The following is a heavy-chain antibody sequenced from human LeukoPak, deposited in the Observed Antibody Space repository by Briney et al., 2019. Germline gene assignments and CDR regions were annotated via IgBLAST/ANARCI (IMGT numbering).Heavy chain of an antibody. CDR2: IIPIFGTA. J-gene: IGHJ4*02. D-gene: IGHD2-15*01. CDR1: GGTFSSYA. Sequence: GASVKVSCTASGGTFSSYAISWVRQAPGQGLEWMGGIIPIFGTANYAQKFQGRVTITADESTSTAYMELSSLRSEDTAVYYCARPAGAAATGVFDYWGQGTLVTVSS. CDR3: ARPAGAAATGVFDY. V-gene: IGHV1-69*13.